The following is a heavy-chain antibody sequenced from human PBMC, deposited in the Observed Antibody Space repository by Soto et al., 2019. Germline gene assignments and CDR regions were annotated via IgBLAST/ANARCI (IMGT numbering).Heavy chain of an antibody. Sequence: GGSLRLSCAASGFTFSSYSMNWVRQAPGKGLEWVSSISSSSSYIYYADSVKGRFTISRDNAKNSLYLQMNSLRAEDTAVYYCARGVPPPPTWAFNIWGRGKMVTVS. CDR3: ARGVPPPPTWAFNI. V-gene: IGHV3-21*01. CDR1: GFTFSSYS. CDR2: ISSSSSYI. J-gene: IGHJ3*02.